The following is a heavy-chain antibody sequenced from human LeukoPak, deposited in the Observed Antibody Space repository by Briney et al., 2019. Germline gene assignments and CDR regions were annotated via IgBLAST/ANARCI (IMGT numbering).Heavy chain of an antibody. J-gene: IGHJ6*03. V-gene: IGHV3-30*02. CDR3: GKNSLVRYYAFYMYV. CDR1: GLTFRDYY. Sequence: LGVSLRLPCAASGLTFRDYYKFWMRQAPGKGLEWVGFIRYDESNKNYANSVKGRFTISRVDSKNTLYLQMISLIAAAAAVYYCGKNSLVRYYAFYMYVWGKGTTVIVSS. D-gene: IGHD2-2*01. CDR2: IRYDESNK.